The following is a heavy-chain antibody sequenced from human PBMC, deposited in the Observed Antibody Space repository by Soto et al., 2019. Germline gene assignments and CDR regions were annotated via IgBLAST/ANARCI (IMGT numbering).Heavy chain of an antibody. CDR1: GFTLSTYN. Sequence: LSLSCAASGFTLSTYNMHWSRQASDKALEGVTVITYDGSKKYYADSVKDRFNISRDNTKSTLYLQLNSLSAEDTAVYYCAKVLPTVTTNLYFDYWGQGTLVTVPQ. J-gene: IGHJ4*02. CDR3: AKVLPTVTTNLYFDY. CDR2: ITYDGSKK. D-gene: IGHD4-17*01. V-gene: IGHV3-30*18.